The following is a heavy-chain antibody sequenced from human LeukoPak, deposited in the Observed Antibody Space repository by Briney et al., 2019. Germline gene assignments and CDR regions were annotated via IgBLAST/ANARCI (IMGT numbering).Heavy chain of an antibody. Sequence: PGGSLRLSCATSGFDVTQHEFNWVRQAPGKGLEWVSGISGNGGSTYYADSVKGRFTISRDNSKNTLYLQMNSLRAEDTAVFYCAKRDYSDSTTYFPLFDHWGQGTLVTVSS. J-gene: IGHJ4*02. CDR2: ISGNGGST. D-gene: IGHD3-22*01. CDR1: GFDVTQHE. CDR3: AKRDYSDSTTYFPLFDH. V-gene: IGHV3-23*01.